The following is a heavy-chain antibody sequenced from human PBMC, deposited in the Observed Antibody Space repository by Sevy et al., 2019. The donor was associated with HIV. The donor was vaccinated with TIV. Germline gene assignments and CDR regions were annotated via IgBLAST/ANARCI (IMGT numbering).Heavy chain of an antibody. CDR1: GYTFTSFG. V-gene: IGHV1-18*01. CDR2: ISSNNGKQ. Sequence: ASVKVSCKASGYTFTSFGISWVRQAPGQGFEWIGWISSNNGKQKNAKRSQGRVTMTTETSTSTAYMELRNLRSDDTALYYCARRRPHDYYYFYMDVWGKGTTVTVSS. J-gene: IGHJ6*03. CDR3: ARRRPHDYYYFYMDV.